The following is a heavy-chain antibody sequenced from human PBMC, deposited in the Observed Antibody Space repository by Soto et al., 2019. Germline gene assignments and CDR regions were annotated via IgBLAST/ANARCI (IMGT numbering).Heavy chain of an antibody. Sequence: SETLSLTCAVYGGSFSGYYWSWIRQPPGKGLEWIGEINHSGSTNYNPSLKSRVTISVDTSKNQFSLKLSSVTAADTAVYYCAGRFLGYCSSTSCYRKPFDYWGQGTLVTVSS. D-gene: IGHD2-2*02. CDR1: GGSFSGYY. CDR3: AGRFLGYCSSTSCYRKPFDY. CDR2: INHSGST. J-gene: IGHJ4*02. V-gene: IGHV4-34*01.